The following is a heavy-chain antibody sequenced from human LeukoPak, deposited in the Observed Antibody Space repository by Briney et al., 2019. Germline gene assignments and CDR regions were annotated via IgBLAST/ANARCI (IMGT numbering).Heavy chain of an antibody. CDR1: GFTFSTYA. CDR2: ISYDGSNK. J-gene: IGHJ4*02. Sequence: GGSLRLSCASSGFTFSTYAMHWVRQAPGKGLEWVALISYDGSNKFYADSVKGRFTISRDSSKNTLYLQINSLRAEDTAVYYCARGSNISRCFEWLAQIDYWGQGTLVTVSS. CDR3: ARGSNISRCFEWLAQIDY. D-gene: IGHD3-3*01. V-gene: IGHV3-30*04.